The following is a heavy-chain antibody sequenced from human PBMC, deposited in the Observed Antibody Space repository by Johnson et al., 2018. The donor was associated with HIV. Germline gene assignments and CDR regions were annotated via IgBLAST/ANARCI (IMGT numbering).Heavy chain of an antibody. CDR3: TTYSIIHAFDI. J-gene: IGHJ3*02. CDR2: IKSKTDGGTT. V-gene: IGHV3-15*01. D-gene: IGHD6-13*01. CDR1: GFTFSNAW. Sequence: VQLVESGGGLVKPGGSRRLSCAASGFTFSNAWMSWVRQAPGKGLEWVGRIKSKTDGGTTDYAAPVKGRFTISRDDSKNTLYLQMNSLKTEDTAVYYCTTYSIIHAFDIWGQGTMVTVSS.